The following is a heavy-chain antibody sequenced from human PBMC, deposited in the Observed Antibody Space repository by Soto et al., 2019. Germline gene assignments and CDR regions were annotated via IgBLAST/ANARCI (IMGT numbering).Heavy chain of an antibody. V-gene: IGHV4-59*08. CDR1: GGSISSYY. J-gene: IGHJ5*02. D-gene: IGHD5-12*01. CDR3: ARAATIGGYWFDP. CDR2: IYYSGST. Sequence: SETLSLTCTVSGGSISSYYWSWIRQPPGKGLEWIGYIYYSGSTNYNPSLKSRVTISVDTSKNQFSLKLSSVTAADTAVYYCARAATIGGYWFDPWGQGTLVTVSS.